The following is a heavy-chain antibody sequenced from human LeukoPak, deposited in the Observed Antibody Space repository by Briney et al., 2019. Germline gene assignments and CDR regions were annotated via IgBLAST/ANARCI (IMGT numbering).Heavy chain of an antibody. Sequence: PSETLSLTCTVSGGSISSSSYYWGWIRQSPGKGLEWIVSIYYSGSTYYNPSLKSRVTISVDTSKNQFSLKLSSVTAADTAVYYCARFYCSSTSCYAYFDYWGQGTLVTVSS. CDR1: GGSISSSSYY. CDR3: ARFYCSSTSCYAYFDY. J-gene: IGHJ4*02. V-gene: IGHV4-39*07. D-gene: IGHD2-2*01. CDR2: IYYSGST.